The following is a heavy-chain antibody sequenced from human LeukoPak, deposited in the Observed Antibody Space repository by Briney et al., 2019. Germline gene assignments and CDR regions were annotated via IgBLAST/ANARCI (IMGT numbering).Heavy chain of an antibody. Sequence: GGSLRLSCAGSGFSFSSYGMHWVRQAPGKGLEWMAFIRSDGSNKYYADSVKGRFTISRDNSKNTLYLQMNSLRAEDTAVYYCARDRGIAARPPGSYYMDVWGKGTTVTVSS. D-gene: IGHD6-6*01. CDR3: ARDRGIAARPPGSYYMDV. CDR2: IRSDGSNK. J-gene: IGHJ6*03. V-gene: IGHV3-30*02. CDR1: GFSFSSYG.